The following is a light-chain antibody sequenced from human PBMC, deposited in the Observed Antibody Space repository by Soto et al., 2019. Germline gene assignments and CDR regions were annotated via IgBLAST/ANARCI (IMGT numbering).Light chain of an antibody. V-gene: IGKV1-5*01. CDR3: QQYNSYWT. J-gene: IGKJ1*01. CDR1: QSISSW. CDR2: DAS. Sequence: DIQMTQSPSTLSASVGAGVTITCRASQSISSWLAWYQQKPGKAPKLLIYDASSLESGVPSRFSGSGSGTEFTLTISSLQPDDFATYYCQQYNSYWTFGQGTKVDIK.